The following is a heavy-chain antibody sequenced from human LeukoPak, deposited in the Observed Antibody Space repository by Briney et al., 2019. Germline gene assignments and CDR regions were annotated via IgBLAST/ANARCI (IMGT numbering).Heavy chain of an antibody. J-gene: IGHJ6*03. CDR3: ARDGAILRFLEWLGLSYYYMDV. Sequence: ASVTVSCKASGYTFTSYGISWVRQAPGQGLEWMGWISAYNGNTHYAQKLQGRVTMTTDTSTSTAYMELRSLRSDDTAVYYCARDGAILRFLEWLGLSYYYMDVWGKGTTVTVSS. D-gene: IGHD3-3*01. V-gene: IGHV1-18*01. CDR2: ISAYNGNT. CDR1: GYTFTSYG.